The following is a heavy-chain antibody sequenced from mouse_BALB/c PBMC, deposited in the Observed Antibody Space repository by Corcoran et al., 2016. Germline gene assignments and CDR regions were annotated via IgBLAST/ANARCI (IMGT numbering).Heavy chain of an antibody. CDR2: IDPANGNT. CDR1: GFNIKDTY. CDR3: ASSSQLAFDY. Sequence: EVQLQQSGAELVKPGASVKLSCTASGFNIKDTYMHWVKQRPEQGLEWIGRIDPANGNTKYDPKFQGKATITADTSSNTAYLQLSSLTSEDTAVYYCASSSQLAFDYWGQGTTLTVSS. J-gene: IGHJ2*01. D-gene: IGHD4-1*02. V-gene: IGHV14-3*02.